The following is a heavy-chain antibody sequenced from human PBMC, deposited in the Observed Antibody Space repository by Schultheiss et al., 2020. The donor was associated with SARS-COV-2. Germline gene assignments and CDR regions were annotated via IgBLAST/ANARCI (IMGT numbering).Heavy chain of an antibody. J-gene: IGHJ6*03. Sequence: GGSLRLSCAASGFTFSNYGMHWVRQAPGKGLEWVALMWYDGSNKYYADSVKGRFTISRDNSKNTLYLQMNSLRAEDTAVYYCARAIVVVPAATYYYYYMDVWGKGTTVTVSS. V-gene: IGHV3-33*01. D-gene: IGHD2-2*01. CDR2: MWYDGSNK. CDR3: ARAIVVVPAATYYYYYMDV. CDR1: GFTFSNYG.